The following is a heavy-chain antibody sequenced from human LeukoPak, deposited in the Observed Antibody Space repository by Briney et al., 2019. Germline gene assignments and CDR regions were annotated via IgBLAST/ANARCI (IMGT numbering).Heavy chain of an antibody. CDR3: ARDIVLVPAAIYGGWFDP. V-gene: IGHV4-4*07. CDR2: IYTSGST. J-gene: IGHJ5*02. Sequence: SETLSLTCTVSGGSISSYYWSWIRQPAGKGLEWIGRIYTSGSTNYNPSLKSRVTMSVDTSKNQFSLKLSSVTAADTAVYYCARDIVLVPAAIYGGWFDPWGQGTLVTVSS. D-gene: IGHD2-2*02. CDR1: GGSISSYY.